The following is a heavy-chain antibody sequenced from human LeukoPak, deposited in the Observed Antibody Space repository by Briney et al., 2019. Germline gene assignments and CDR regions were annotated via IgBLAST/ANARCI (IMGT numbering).Heavy chain of an antibody. J-gene: IGHJ2*01. V-gene: IGHV1-46*01. Sequence: ASVKVSCKASGYTFTSYYMHWVRQAPGQGLEWMGIINPSGGSTNYAQKFQGRVTMTRDTSTSTVYMELSSLRSEDTAVYYCARDTRDWYFDLWGRGTLVTVSS. D-gene: IGHD2-2*01. CDR2: INPSGGST. CDR3: ARDTRDWYFDL. CDR1: GYTFTSYY.